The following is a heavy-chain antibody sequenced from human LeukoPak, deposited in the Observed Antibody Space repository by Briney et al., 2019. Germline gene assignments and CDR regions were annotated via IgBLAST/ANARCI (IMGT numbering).Heavy chain of an antibody. CDR1: GFTFSSYW. CDR3: ARFHYGSGSYDY. Sequence: GGCLRLSCAAAGFTFSSYWMSWVSQAPGKGLEWVANIKQDGSEKYYVDSVKGRFTISRDNAKNSLYLQMNSLRAEDTAVYYCARFHYGSGSYDYWGQGTLVTVSS. V-gene: IGHV3-7*04. CDR2: IKQDGSEK. D-gene: IGHD3-10*01. J-gene: IGHJ4*02.